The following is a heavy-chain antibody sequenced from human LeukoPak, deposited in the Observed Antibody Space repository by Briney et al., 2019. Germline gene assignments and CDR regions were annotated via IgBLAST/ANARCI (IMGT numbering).Heavy chain of an antibody. J-gene: IGHJ4*02. CDR3: ATDLTIVGATGDY. CDR1: GYTLTELS. V-gene: IGHV1-24*01. CDR2: FDPEDGET. D-gene: IGHD1-26*01. Sequence: ASVKVSCKVSGYTLTELSMHWVRQAPGKGLEWMGGFDPEDGETIYAQKFQGRVTMTEDTSTDTAYMELSSLRSEDTAVYYCATDLTIVGATGDYWGQVTLVTVSS.